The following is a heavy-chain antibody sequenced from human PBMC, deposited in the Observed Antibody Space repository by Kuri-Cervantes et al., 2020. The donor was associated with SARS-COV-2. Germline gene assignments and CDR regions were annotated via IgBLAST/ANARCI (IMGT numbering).Heavy chain of an antibody. CDR3: AGDPRDYYYGMDV. CDR2: IIPISGTA. Sequence: SVKVSCKASGGTFSSYAISWVRQAPGQGLEWMGGIIPISGTANYAQKFQGRVTITADESTSTAYMELSSLRSEDTAVYYCAGDPRDYYYGMDVWGQGTTVTVSS. V-gene: IGHV1-69*13. D-gene: IGHD7-27*01. J-gene: IGHJ6*02. CDR1: GGTFSSYA.